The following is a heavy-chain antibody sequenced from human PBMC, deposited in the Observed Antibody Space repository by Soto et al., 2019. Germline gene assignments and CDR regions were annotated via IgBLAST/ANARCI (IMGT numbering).Heavy chain of an antibody. CDR2: IIPIFGTA. Sequence: GASVKVSCKASGGTFSSYAISWVRQAPGQGLEWMGGIIPIFGTANYAQKFQGRVTITADESTSTAYMELSSLRSEDTAVYYCARDRVAAAQGYGMDVWGQGTTVTVSS. CDR3: ARDRVAAAQGYGMDV. CDR1: GGTFSSYA. V-gene: IGHV1-69*13. D-gene: IGHD6-13*01. J-gene: IGHJ6*02.